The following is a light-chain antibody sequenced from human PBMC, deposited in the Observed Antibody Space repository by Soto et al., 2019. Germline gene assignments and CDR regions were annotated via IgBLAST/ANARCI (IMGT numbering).Light chain of an antibody. CDR2: EDN. CDR3: CSYAGSSTWV. Sequence: QSALTQPASVSGSPGQSITISGTGTRGDVGGYNLVSWYQQHPGTAPKLRIYEDNKRASGVSNRFSGSTSGITASLTISVLQAEDEADYYCCSYAGSSTWVFGGGTKLTVL. CDR1: RGDVGGYNL. J-gene: IGLJ3*02. V-gene: IGLV2-23*01.